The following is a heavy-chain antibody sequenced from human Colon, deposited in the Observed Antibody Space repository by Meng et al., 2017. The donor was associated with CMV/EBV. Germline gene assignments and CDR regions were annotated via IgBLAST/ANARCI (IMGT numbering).Heavy chain of an antibody. V-gene: IGHV1-3*01. CDR2: ISPGDDNG. J-gene: IGHJ4*02. CDR3: AITSLFDY. Sequence: RVSGKASGYSFSNYVLHWVRQAPGQGLEWMGWISPGDDNGKYSQKFQGRVAITKDTSASTAYLDLSSLKSEDTAVYYCAITSLFDYWGQGTLVTVSS. CDR1: GYSFSNYV.